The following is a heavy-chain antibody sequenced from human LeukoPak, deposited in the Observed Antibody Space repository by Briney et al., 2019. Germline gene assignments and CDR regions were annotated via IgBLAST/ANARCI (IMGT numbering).Heavy chain of an antibody. V-gene: IGHV4-39*02. CDR3: VGVATAGTAYFHY. D-gene: IGHD6-13*01. CDR2: IYYSGST. CDR1: GGSVSRSTYF. J-gene: IGHJ4*02. Sequence: SETLPLTCTVSGGSVSRSTYFWAWIRQPPGKGMEWIGSIYYSGSTYYNTSLKSRVTVSVDTSKNHFSLKLTSVTAADTAVYYCVGVATAGTAYFHYWGQGNLLTVSS.